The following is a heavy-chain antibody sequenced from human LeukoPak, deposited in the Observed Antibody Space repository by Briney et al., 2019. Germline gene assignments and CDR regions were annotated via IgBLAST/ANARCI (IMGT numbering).Heavy chain of an antibody. Sequence: SETLSLTCTVSGGSISSYYWSWIRQPAGKGLEWIGRIYTSGSTNYNPSLKSRVTMSVDTSKNQFSPKLSSVTAADTAVYYCARDLEDIVVVPSPYYYMDVWGQGTMVTVSS. D-gene: IGHD2-2*01. CDR3: ARDLEDIVVVPSPYYYMDV. CDR1: GGSISSYY. CDR2: IYTSGST. V-gene: IGHV4-4*07. J-gene: IGHJ6*03.